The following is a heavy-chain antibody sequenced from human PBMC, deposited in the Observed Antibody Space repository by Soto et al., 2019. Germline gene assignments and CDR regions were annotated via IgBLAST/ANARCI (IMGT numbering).Heavy chain of an antibody. J-gene: IGHJ4*02. Sequence: QVQLVESGGGLVKPGGSLRLSCAASGFTFSDYYMSWIRQAPGKGLEWVANIRSSGSTIYYADYVKGRFTISMDNAKNSLYLQINKLRAEETVVAYCARVGPPLDYWGQGTLVTVSS. V-gene: IGHV3-11*01. CDR3: ARVGPPLDY. CDR2: IRSSGSTI. CDR1: GFTFSDYY.